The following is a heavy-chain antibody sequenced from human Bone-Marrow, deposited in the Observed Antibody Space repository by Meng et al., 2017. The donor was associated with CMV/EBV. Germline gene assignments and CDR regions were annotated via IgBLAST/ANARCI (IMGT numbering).Heavy chain of an antibody. CDR2: MNPNSGNT. V-gene: IGHV1-8*01. CDR1: GYTFTSYD. J-gene: IGHJ4*02. D-gene: IGHD3-10*01. CDR3: ARFASGSSTN. Sequence: VSCQTSGYTFTSYDVPWVRQATGHGLEWMGWMNPNSGNTGYLQKFQDRVTMTRNTSISTAYMELSSLTSEDTAIYYCARFASGSSTNWGQGTLVTVSS.